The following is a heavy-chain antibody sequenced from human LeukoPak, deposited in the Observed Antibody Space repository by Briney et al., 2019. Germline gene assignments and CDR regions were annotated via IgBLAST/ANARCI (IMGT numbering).Heavy chain of an antibody. J-gene: IGHJ4*02. CDR3: AKWGAYDVLTGYYVSDY. D-gene: IGHD3-9*01. CDR2: ITGSVGNT. V-gene: IGHV3-23*01. CDR1: GFTFSNDA. Sequence: PGASLRLSCAASGFTFSNDAMSWVRQAPGKGREWVSAITGSVGNTYYADSVKGRFTISRDNSKNTLYLQMNSLRAEDTAVYYCAKWGAYDVLTGYYVSDYWGQGTLVTVSS.